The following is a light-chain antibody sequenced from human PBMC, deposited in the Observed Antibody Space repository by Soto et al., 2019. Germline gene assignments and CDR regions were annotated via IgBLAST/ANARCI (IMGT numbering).Light chain of an antibody. Sequence: QSALTQPASVSGSPGQSITISCTGTSSVIGAYNFVSWYQQHPGKAPKLMLYDVNIRPSGVSNRFSGSKSGNTASLTISGLLAEDEADYYCTSWTTSTTMIFGGGTKVTVL. CDR3: TSWTTSTTMI. J-gene: IGLJ2*01. CDR1: SSVIGAYNF. V-gene: IGLV2-14*03. CDR2: DVN.